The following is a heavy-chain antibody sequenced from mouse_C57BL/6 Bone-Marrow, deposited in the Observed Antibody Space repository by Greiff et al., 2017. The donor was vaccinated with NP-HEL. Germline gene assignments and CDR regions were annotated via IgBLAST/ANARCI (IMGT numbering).Heavy chain of an antibody. Sequence: EVKLMESGEGLVKPGGSLKLSCAASGFTFSSYAMSWVRQTPEKRLEWVAYISSGGDYIYYADPVKGRFNISRDNARNTLYLQMSSLKSEDTAMYYCTRAGGWLPAMDYWGQGTSVTVSS. CDR1: GFTFSSYA. D-gene: IGHD2-3*01. CDR2: ISSGGDYI. V-gene: IGHV5-9-1*02. CDR3: TRAGGWLPAMDY. J-gene: IGHJ4*01.